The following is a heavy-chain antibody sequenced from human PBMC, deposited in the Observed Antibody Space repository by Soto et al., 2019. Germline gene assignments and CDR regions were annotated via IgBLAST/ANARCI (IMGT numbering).Heavy chain of an antibody. CDR2: IYHSGST. CDR3: ARRTVHYYDSSGYTNWFDP. CDR1: GYSISSGYS. V-gene: IGHV4-30-2*01. Sequence: PSETLSLTCAVSGYSISSGYSWSWLRQPPGKGLEWIGYIYHSGSTYYNPSLKSRVTISVDRSKNQFSLKLSSVTAADTAVYYCARRTVHYYDSSGYTNWFDPWGQGTLVTVSS. D-gene: IGHD3-22*01. J-gene: IGHJ5*02.